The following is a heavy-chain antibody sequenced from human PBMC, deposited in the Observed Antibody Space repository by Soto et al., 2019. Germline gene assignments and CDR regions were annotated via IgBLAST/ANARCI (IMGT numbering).Heavy chain of an antibody. J-gene: IGHJ4*02. V-gene: IGHV5-10-1*01. CDR2: IDPGDSSA. CDR3: ARRYCSRADCYSDS. CDR1: GYTFFSFW. D-gene: IGHD2-2*01. Sequence: GESLKISCHGSGYTFFSFWIGWVRQVPGKGLEWVGRIDPGDSSATYSPTFQGHVTISADRSTRSAYLQWRSLRASDTAIYFCARRYCSRADCYSDSWGQGSLVTVSS.